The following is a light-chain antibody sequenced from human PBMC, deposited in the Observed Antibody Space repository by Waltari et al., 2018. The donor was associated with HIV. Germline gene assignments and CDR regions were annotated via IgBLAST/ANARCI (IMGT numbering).Light chain of an antibody. CDR2: AAS. J-gene: IGKJ1*01. CDR3: QQSFSSPS. V-gene: IGKV1-39*01. CDR1: QNITSY. Sequence: DIQMTHSPSSLSASVGFRVTIPCRASQNITSYLNWYQHKPGKAPKLLVYAASRLQGGVPSRFSGSGSGTEFTLTISSLQPDDFATYYCQQSFSSPSFGQGTRVEIK.